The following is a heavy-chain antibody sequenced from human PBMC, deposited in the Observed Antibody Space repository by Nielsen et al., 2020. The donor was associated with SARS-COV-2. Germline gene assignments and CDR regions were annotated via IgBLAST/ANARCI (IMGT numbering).Heavy chain of an antibody. V-gene: IGHV3-30-3*01. CDR1: GFTFNSYA. CDR2: ISYDGSNK. CDR3: ARDPSRELLSGAFDI. Sequence: GESLKISCAASGFTFNSYAMHWVRQAPGKGLEWVAVISYDGSNKYYADSVKGRFTISRDNSKNTLYLQMNSLRAEDTAVYYCARDPSRELLSGAFDIWGQGTMVTVSS. J-gene: IGHJ3*02. D-gene: IGHD1-26*01.